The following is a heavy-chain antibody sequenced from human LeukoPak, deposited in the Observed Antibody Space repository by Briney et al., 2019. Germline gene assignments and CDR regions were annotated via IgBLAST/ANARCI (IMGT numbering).Heavy chain of an antibody. J-gene: IGHJ3*02. CDR1: GYTFTSYG. D-gene: IGHD3-22*01. CDR2: ISAYNGNT. CDR3: ARGRDYYYDSSGAFDI. Sequence: ASVKVSCKASGYTFTSYGISWVRQAPGQGLEWMGWISAYNGNTNYAQKLQGRVTMTTDTSTSTAYMELSSLRSEDTAVYYCARGRDYYYDSSGAFDIWGQGTMVTVSS. V-gene: IGHV1-18*01.